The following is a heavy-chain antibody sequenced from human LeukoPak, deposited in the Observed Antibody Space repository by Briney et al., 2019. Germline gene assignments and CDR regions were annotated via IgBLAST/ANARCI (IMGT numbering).Heavy chain of an antibody. CDR1: GFTFDDYG. CDR2: INWNGGST. CDR3: ARVKMSATVTGDAFDI. D-gene: IGHD4-17*01. J-gene: IGHJ3*02. Sequence: GGSLRLSCAASGFTFDDYGMSWVRQAPGKGLGWVSGINWNGGSTGYADSVKGRFTISRDNAKNSLYLQMNSLRAEDTALYYCARVKMSATVTGDAFDIWGQGTMVTVS. V-gene: IGHV3-20*04.